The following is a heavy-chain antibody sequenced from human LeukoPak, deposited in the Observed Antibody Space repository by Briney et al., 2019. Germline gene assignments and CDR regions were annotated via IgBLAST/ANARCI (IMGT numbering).Heavy chain of an antibody. CDR2: THPSGNT. J-gene: IGHJ4*02. D-gene: IGHD3-10*01. Sequence: MPSETLSLTCTVSGGSNNSYYWSWIRQPPGKGLEWIGYTHPSGNTNYSPSLKSRVTISVDTSKNQFSLKLSSVTAADTAVYYCARHRGWFGELSPYYFDYWGQGTLVTVSS. CDR1: GGSNNSYY. V-gene: IGHV4-4*09. CDR3: ARHRGWFGELSPYYFDY.